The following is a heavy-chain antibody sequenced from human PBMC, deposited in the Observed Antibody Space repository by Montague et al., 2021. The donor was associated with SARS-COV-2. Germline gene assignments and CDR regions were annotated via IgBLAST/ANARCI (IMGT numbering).Heavy chain of an antibody. CDR2: TNYRSKWTS. D-gene: IGHD4-17*01. V-gene: IGHV6-1*01. CDR3: VRDTGSAQAGFDA. J-gene: IGHJ4*02. CDR1: GDSVWSNTAA. Sequence: CAISGDSVWSNTAAWNWIRQSPSGGLEWLGRTNYRSKWTSDYETSVEGRISIDPDTSKGQFFLHLRSVTPEDTGVYYCVRDTGSAQAGFDAWGQGTLVTVSS.